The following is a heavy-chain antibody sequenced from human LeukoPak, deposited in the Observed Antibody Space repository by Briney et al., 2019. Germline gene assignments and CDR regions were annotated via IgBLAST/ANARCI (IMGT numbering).Heavy chain of an antibody. V-gene: IGHV3-23*01. Sequence: GGSLRLSCAASGFTFSSYAMSWVRQAPGKGLEWVSAISGSGGSTYYADSVKGRFTISRDNSKNTLYLQMNSLRAEDTAVYYCAKDGKYYDFWSGYSSVAPPYYFDYWGRGTLVTVSS. CDR1: GFTFSSYA. J-gene: IGHJ4*02. CDR2: ISGSGGST. D-gene: IGHD3-3*01. CDR3: AKDGKYYDFWSGYSSVAPPYYFDY.